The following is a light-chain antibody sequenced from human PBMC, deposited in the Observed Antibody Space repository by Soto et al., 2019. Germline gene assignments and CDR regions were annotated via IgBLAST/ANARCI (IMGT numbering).Light chain of an antibody. CDR3: QQYKDWPPLT. V-gene: IGKV3D-15*01. Sequence: EILMAQSPLTLSVSPGEGATLSCRASQNINSNLAWYQQRPGQAPRVLIYGASSRASGIPDRFSGSGSGTDFTLTINRLEPHDFAVYYCQQYKDWPPLTFGGGTRVESK. CDR1: QNINSN. J-gene: IGKJ4*01. CDR2: GAS.